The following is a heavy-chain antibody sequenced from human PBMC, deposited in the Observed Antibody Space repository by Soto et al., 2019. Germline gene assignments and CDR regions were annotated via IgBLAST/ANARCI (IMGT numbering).Heavy chain of an antibody. J-gene: IGHJ4*02. CDR3: AKEAGEMATTYGHFDH. V-gene: IGHV4-59*12. D-gene: IGHD1-1*01. Sequence: SETLSLTCTVSGGPISSYYWSWIRQPPGKGLEWIGYIYYSGSTNYNPSLKSRVTISVDTSKNQLSLKLSSVTAADTAVYYCAKEAGEMATTYGHFDHWGQGTLVTVSS. CDR2: IYYSGST. CDR1: GGPISSYY.